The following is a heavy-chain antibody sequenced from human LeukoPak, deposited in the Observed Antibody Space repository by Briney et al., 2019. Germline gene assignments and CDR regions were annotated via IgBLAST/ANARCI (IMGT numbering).Heavy chain of an antibody. CDR3: AKTVRRYFDY. CDR2: ISGSGGST. J-gene: IGHJ4*02. CDR1: GFTFSTYD. D-gene: IGHD3-10*01. Sequence: PGGSLRLSCAASGFTFSTYDMSWVRQAPGKGLEWVSTISGSGGSTFYADSVTGRFTISRDGSKNTLYLQMNSLRTEDTAVYYCAKTVRRYFDYWGQGTLVTVSS. V-gene: IGHV3-23*01.